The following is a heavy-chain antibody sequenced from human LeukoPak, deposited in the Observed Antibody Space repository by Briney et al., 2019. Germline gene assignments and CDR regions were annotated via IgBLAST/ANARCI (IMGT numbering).Heavy chain of an antibody. D-gene: IGHD3-16*01. CDR3: ARLGGGKVGGVYWFDP. Sequence: ASVKVSCKTSGYTFTPYYMHWVRLAPGQGLEWMGWITPNTGGTNSAQKFPGRVTMTRDTSISTAYMEMSRLRSDDTPVYYCARLGGGKVGGVYWFDPWGQGTLVTVSS. CDR1: GYTFTPYY. V-gene: IGHV1-2*02. CDR2: ITPNTGGT. J-gene: IGHJ5*02.